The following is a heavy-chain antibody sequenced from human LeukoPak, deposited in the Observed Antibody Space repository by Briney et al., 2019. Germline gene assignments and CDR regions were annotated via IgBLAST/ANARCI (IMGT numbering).Heavy chain of an antibody. CDR1: GFTFSRYG. V-gene: IGHV3-48*04. Sequence: GRSLRLSCAASGFTFSRYGMHWVRQAPGKGLEWVSYISSSGSTIYYADSVKGRFTISRDNAKNSLYLQMNSRRAEDTAVYYSARAPTAIDTRGPGTMVTASS. CDR3: ARAPTAIDT. CDR2: ISSSGSTI. J-gene: IGHJ3*02. D-gene: IGHD2-21*02.